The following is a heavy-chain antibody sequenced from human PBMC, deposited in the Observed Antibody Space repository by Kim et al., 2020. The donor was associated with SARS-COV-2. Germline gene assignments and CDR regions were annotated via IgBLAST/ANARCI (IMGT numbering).Heavy chain of an antibody. CDR1: GYTFTSYG. V-gene: IGHV1-18*01. CDR3: ARARQQLVGEEYFDY. CDR2: ISAYNGNT. J-gene: IGHJ4*02. D-gene: IGHD6-13*01. Sequence: ASVKVSCKASGYTFTSYGISWVRQAPGQGLEWMGWISAYNGNTNYAQKLQGRVTMTTDTSTSTAYMELRSLRSDDTAVYYCARARQQLVGEEYFDYWGQGTLVTVSS.